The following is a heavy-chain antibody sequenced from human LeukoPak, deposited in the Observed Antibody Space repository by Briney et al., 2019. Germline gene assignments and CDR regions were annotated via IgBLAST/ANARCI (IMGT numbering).Heavy chain of an antibody. D-gene: IGHD2-8*02. Sequence: ASVKVSCKASGYTFTSYYMHWVRQAPGQGLEWMGIVNPSGGSTSYAQKFQGRVTMTRDTSTSTVYMELSSLRSEDTAVYYCASEFTGWFDPWGQGTLVTVSS. J-gene: IGHJ5*02. CDR3: ASEFTGWFDP. V-gene: IGHV1-46*01. CDR1: GYTFTSYY. CDR2: VNPSGGST.